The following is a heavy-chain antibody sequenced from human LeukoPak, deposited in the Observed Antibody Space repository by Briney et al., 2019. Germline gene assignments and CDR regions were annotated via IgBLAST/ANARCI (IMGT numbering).Heavy chain of an antibody. Sequence: SQTLSLTCTVSGGSISSSTYYWGWIRQPPGKGLEWIGSIYYSGSTNYSPSLKSRVTISVDTSKNQFSLKLSSVTAADTAVYYCARLDGDSLFDYWGQGTLVTVSS. CDR1: GGSISSSTYY. V-gene: IGHV4-39*01. CDR3: ARLDGDSLFDY. J-gene: IGHJ4*02. D-gene: IGHD4-17*01. CDR2: IYYSGST.